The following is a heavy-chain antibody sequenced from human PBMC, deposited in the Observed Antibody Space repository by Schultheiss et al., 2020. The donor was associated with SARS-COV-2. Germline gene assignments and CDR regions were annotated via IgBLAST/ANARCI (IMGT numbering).Heavy chain of an antibody. CDR1: GFTFSSYA. CDR2: ISGSGGST. Sequence: GESLKISCAASGFTFSSYAMSWVRQAPGKGLEWVSAISGSGGSTDYADSVKGRFTISRDNSKNTLYLQMNSLRAEDTAVYYCAKLMTTVTSLSGVDYWGQGTLVTVSS. CDR3: AKLMTTVTSLSGVDY. J-gene: IGHJ4*02. V-gene: IGHV3-23*01. D-gene: IGHD4-11*01.